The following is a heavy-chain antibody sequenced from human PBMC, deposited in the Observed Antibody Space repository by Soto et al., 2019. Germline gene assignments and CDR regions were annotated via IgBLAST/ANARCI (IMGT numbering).Heavy chain of an antibody. CDR1: GYTFNNYG. V-gene: IGHV1-18*01. D-gene: IGHD3-10*01. CDR3: ARVAITLIRGLKVDFYSMDV. Sequence: WASVKVSCKASGYTFNNYGITWVRQAPGQGLEWLGWISVYNGNKNYAKKVQGRVSMTADTSTSTAHMELRSLQSDDTAVYFCARVAITLIRGLKVDFYSMDVWGQGTTVTVSS. J-gene: IGHJ6*02. CDR2: ISVYNGNK.